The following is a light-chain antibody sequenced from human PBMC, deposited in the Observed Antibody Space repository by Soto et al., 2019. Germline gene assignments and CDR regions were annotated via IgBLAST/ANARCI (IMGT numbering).Light chain of an antibody. CDR1: QSIDDK. CDR3: QDYYGWVKS. CDR2: GAS. Sequence: EIVMTQSPATLSVSPGERATLSCRASQSIDDKLAWYQQKPGQAPRLLISGASTRATGVPARFSGSGSGTEFTLTCSSLQSEDSAVYYCQDYYGWVKSFGQGTKLEIK. V-gene: IGKV3-15*01. J-gene: IGKJ2*01.